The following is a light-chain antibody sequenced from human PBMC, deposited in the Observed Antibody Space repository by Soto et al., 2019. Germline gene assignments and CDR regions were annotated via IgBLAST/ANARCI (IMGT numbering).Light chain of an antibody. CDR2: WAS. J-gene: IGKJ4*01. CDR3: QRYYNTPLT. Sequence: DIVMTQSPDYLAVSLGERATINCKSSQSLLYRSNNKNYLAWYQQKPGQPPKLLIYWASTRESGVPDRFSGSGSGTDCTLTIISLKPEDVAVYYCQRYYNTPLTFGGGTRVEIK. V-gene: IGKV4-1*01. CDR1: QSLLYRSNNKNY.